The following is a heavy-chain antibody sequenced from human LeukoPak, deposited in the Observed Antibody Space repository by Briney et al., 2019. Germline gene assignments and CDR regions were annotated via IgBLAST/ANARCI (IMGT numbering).Heavy chain of an antibody. Sequence: GGSLRLSCAASGFTFSSYSMNWVRQAPGKGLEWVSYVSSSSSTIYYADSVKGRFTISRDNAKNSLYLQMNSLRAEDTAVYYCARDRDYWGQGTLVTVSS. V-gene: IGHV3-48*01. CDR3: ARDRDY. CDR1: GFTFSSYS. J-gene: IGHJ4*02. CDR2: VSSSSSTI.